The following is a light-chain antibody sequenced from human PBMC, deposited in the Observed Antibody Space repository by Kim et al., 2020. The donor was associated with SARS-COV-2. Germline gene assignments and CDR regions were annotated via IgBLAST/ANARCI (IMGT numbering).Light chain of an antibody. J-gene: IGLJ2*01. Sequence: NFMLTQPHSVSESPGKTVTISFTRSSGSIASNYVQWYQQRPGSAPTTVIYEDNQRPSGVPDRFSGSIDRSSNSASLTISGLKTEDEADYYCQSYDSSNVVFGGGTQLIV. CDR2: EDN. CDR3: QSYDSSNVV. CDR1: SGSIASNY. V-gene: IGLV6-57*04.